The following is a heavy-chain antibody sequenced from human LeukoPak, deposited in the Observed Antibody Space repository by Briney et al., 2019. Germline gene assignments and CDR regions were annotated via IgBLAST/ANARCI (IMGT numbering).Heavy chain of an antibody. CDR3: ASHSNDDYYVDY. D-gene: IGHD3-10*01. J-gene: IGHJ4*02. V-gene: IGHV4-39*07. Sequence: PSETLSLTCTVSGGSISSSSYYWGWIRQPPGKGLEWIGSIYYSGSTYYNPSLKSRVTISVDTSKNQFSLKLSSVTAADTAVYYCASHSNDDYYVDYWGQGTLVTVSS. CDR2: IYYSGST. CDR1: GGSISSSSYY.